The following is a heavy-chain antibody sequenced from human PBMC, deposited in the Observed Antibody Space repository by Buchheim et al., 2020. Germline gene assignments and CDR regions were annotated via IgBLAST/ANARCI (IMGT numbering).Heavy chain of an antibody. CDR2: ISSSSSTI. D-gene: IGHD5-24*01. V-gene: IGHV3-48*01. CDR3: ARGAQKMATIPDY. Sequence: EVQLVESGGGLVQPGGSLRLSCAASGFTFSSYSMNWVRQAPGKGLEWVSYISSSSSTIYYADSVKGRFTISRDNAKNSLYLQMNNLRAEDTAVYYCARGAQKMATIPDYWGQGTL. CDR1: GFTFSSYS. J-gene: IGHJ4*02.